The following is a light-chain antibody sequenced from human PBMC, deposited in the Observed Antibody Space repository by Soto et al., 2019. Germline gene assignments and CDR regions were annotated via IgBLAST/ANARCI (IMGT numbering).Light chain of an antibody. V-gene: IGLV2-14*01. Sequence: QSALTQPAYVSGSPGQSITISCSGTNSDIGAFNYVSWYQQHPDKAPKLIIYEGNKRPSGVSNRFSGSKSGITASLTISGAQAEDEADYYCSSYTDISTVIFGGGTKVTAL. CDR2: EGN. J-gene: IGLJ2*01. CDR1: NSDIGAFNY. CDR3: SSYTDISTVI.